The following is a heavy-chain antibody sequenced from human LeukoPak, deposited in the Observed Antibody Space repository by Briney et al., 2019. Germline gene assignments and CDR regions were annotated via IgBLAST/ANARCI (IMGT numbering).Heavy chain of an antibody. CDR2: MYSRGDT. CDR1: GFTVSDNY. D-gene: IGHD6-13*01. V-gene: IGHV3-53*01. CDR3: ARDAPQVPAAGVLAS. Sequence: GWSLRLSCAASGFTVSDNYMSWVRQAPGKGLEWVSVMYSRGDTYYADSVKGRFTFSRDISKNTLYLQMNGLRTEDTAMYYCARDAPQVPAAGVLASWGRGTLVTVSS. J-gene: IGHJ5*02.